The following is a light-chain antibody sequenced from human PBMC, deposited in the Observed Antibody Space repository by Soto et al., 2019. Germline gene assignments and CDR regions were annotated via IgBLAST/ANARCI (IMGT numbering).Light chain of an antibody. J-gene: IGLJ1*01. CDR1: ASDVRTYYL. CDR3: CSYAGDKTYV. CDR2: EAS. Sequence: QSALTQPASVSGSPGQSITISCTVPASDVRTYYLVHWYQQHPRKVPKLIIYEASQRPSGVSNRAYGSQPGNKASLTVSGIQAEDETDYCCCSYAGDKTYVFGSGTKVTVL. V-gene: IGLV2-23*01.